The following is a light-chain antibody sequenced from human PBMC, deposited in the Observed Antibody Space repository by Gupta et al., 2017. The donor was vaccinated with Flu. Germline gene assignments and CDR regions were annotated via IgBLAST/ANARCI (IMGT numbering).Light chain of an antibody. CDR2: DAS. V-gene: IGKV3-11*01. J-gene: IGKJ2*01. CDR3: QQRSGLPMYT. CDR1: QSVSIY. Sequence: ATLSLSPGDRASLSCRASQSVSIYLAWYQQKPGQPPRLLMFDASKRAAGIPDRFSGSGSGTDFTLTISTLEPEDFAVYYCQQRSGLPMYTFGQGTKLE.